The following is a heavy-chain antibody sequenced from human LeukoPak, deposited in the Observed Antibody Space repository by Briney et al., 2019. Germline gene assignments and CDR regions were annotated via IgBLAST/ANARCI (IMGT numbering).Heavy chain of an antibody. Sequence: ASVKVSRTASGNTFTSYYMHWVRQAPGQGLEWMGIINPSGGSTSYAQKFQGRVTMTRDTSTSTVYMELSSLRSEDTAVYYCATRRDGYNSPFDPWGQGTLVTVSS. D-gene: IGHD5-12*01. CDR1: GNTFTSYY. J-gene: IGHJ5*02. V-gene: IGHV1-46*01. CDR3: ATRRDGYNSPFDP. CDR2: INPSGGST.